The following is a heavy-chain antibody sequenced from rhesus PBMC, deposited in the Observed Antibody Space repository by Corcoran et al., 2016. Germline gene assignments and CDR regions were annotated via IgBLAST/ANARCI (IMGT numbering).Heavy chain of an antibody. V-gene: IGHV4-173*01. CDR2: ISGSGGST. D-gene: IGHD4-23*01. CDR3: ARGVHEYSKGLDS. CDR1: GGSISSNW. J-gene: IGHJ6*01. Sequence: QLQLQESGPGLVKPSETLSLTCAVSGGSISSNWWRWIRQPPGKGLEWIGRISGSGGSTSYNPSLKSRVTISTDTSKNQLSLKLISVTAADTAVYYCARGVHEYSKGLDSWGQGVVVTVSS.